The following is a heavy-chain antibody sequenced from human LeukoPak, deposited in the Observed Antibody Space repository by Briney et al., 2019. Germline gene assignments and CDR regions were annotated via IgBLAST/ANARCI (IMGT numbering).Heavy chain of an antibody. V-gene: IGHV3-23*01. D-gene: IGHD6-19*01. J-gene: IGHJ5*02. CDR2: ISGSGGST. CDR3: AKNFLSVAGSNWFDP. CDR1: GFTFSSYA. Sequence: AGGSLRLSCAASGFTFSSYAMSWVRQAPGKGLEWVSAISGSGGSTYYADSVKGRFTISRDNSKNTLYLQMNSLGAEDTAVYYCAKNFLSVAGSNWFDPWGQGTLVTVSS.